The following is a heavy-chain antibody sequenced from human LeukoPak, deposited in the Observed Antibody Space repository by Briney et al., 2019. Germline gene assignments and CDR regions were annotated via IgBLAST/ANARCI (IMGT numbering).Heavy chain of an antibody. Sequence: PSETLSLTCTVSGGSISSYYWSWIRQPPGKGLEWIGYIYSSGSTNYNPSLKSRVTISVDTSKNQFSLRLSSVTAADTAVYYCARFAYCGGHCWYYFDYWGQGSLVTVSS. V-gene: IGHV4-59*01. J-gene: IGHJ4*02. CDR1: GGSISSYY. D-gene: IGHD2-21*02. CDR3: ARFAYCGGHCWYYFDY. CDR2: IYSSGST.